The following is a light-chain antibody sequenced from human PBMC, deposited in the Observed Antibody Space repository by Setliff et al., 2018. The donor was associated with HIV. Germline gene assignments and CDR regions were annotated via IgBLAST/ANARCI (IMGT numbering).Light chain of an antibody. CDR1: SSDVGNYNL. J-gene: IGLJ1*01. CDR2: EVT. V-gene: IGLV2-23*02. CDR3: CSYAGSRTFYV. Sequence: QSALAQPASVSGSPGQSITISCSGTSSDVGNYNLVSWYQQPPGKAPKLMVYEVTKRPLGVSTRFSGSKSGNTASLTISGLLAEDEADYYCCSYAGSRTFYVFGTGTKGTV.